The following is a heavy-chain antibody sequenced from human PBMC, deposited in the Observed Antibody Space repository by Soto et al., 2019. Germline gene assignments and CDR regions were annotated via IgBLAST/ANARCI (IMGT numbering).Heavy chain of an antibody. CDR2: IIPIFGTA. J-gene: IGHJ5*02. V-gene: IGHV1-69*13. CDR3: ARAHPSLAYSSGWPKWFDP. Sequence: GASVKVSCKASGGTFSSYAISWVRQAPGQGLEWMGGIIPIFGTANYAQKFQGRVTITADESTSTAYMELSSLRSEDTAVYYCARAHPSLAYSSGWPKWFDPWGQGTLVTVSS. CDR1: GGTFSSYA. D-gene: IGHD6-19*01.